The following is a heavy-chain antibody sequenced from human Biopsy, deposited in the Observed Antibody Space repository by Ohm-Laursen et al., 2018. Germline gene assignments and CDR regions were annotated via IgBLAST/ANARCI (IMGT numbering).Heavy chain of an antibody. CDR2: IGGSGGGT. D-gene: IGHD2-15*01. V-gene: IGHV3-23*01. Sequence: SLRLSCAASGLRFSMYAMSWVRQAPGKGLEWVSAIGGSGGGTYYADSVKGRFTISRDDSKNTVYLQMNSPRVKDRAVYYCARPMSRVVAYGMDVWGQGTTVTVSS. J-gene: IGHJ6*02. CDR3: ARPMSRVVAYGMDV. CDR1: GLRFSMYA.